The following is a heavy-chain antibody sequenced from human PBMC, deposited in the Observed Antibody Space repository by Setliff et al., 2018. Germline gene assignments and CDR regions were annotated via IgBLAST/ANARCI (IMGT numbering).Heavy chain of an antibody. CDR1: GGSISSGSYY. CDR2: IYTSGST. CDR3: ARDGYYDSSGYYHPDAFDI. Sequence: LSLTCTVSGGSISSGSYYWSWIRQPAGKGLEWIGHIYTSGSTNYNPSLKSRVTISLDTSKNQFSLKLSSVTAADTVVYYCARDGYYDSSGYYHPDAFDIWGQGTMVTVSS. V-gene: IGHV4-61*09. J-gene: IGHJ3*02. D-gene: IGHD3-22*01.